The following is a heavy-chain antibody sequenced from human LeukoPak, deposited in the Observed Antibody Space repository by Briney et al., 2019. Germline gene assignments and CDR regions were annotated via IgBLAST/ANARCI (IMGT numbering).Heavy chain of an antibody. CDR3: ATALFSSGWYRLYFY. V-gene: IGHV1-24*01. D-gene: IGHD6-19*01. Sequence: ASVKVSCKVSGYTLTELSMHWVRQAPGKGLEWMGGFDPEDGETIYAQKFQGRVTMTEDTSTDTAYMEVSSLRSEDTAVYYCATALFSSGWYRLYFYWGQGTPVTVSS. CDR1: GYTLTELS. J-gene: IGHJ4*02. CDR2: FDPEDGET.